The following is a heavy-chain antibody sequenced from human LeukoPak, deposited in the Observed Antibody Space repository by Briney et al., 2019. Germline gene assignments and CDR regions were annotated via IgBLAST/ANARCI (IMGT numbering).Heavy chain of an antibody. Sequence: PGGSLRLSCAASGFKFDDYWMNWVRQTPGKGLERVAIIKQDGSEKFYVDSVKGRFIISRDNVKSSLSLQMNSVRAEDAGVYYCVTGRGDLWGQGTLVTVSS. CDR2: IKQDGSEK. CDR1: GFKFDDYW. V-gene: IGHV3-7*01. CDR3: VTGRGDL. J-gene: IGHJ5*02.